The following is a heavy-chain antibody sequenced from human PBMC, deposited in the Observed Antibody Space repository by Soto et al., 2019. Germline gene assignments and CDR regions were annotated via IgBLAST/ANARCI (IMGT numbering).Heavy chain of an antibody. J-gene: IGHJ4*02. V-gene: IGHV3-9*01. CDR3: SSSSWSR. Sequence: EVQLVESGGGLVQPGRSLRLSCAASGFTFDDYAMHWVRQAPGKGLEWVSGISWNSGSIGYADSVKGRFTISRDNAKNSLYLQMNSLRAEDTALYYCSSSSWSRGGQGTLVTVSS. D-gene: IGHD6-13*01. CDR2: ISWNSGSI. CDR1: GFTFDDYA.